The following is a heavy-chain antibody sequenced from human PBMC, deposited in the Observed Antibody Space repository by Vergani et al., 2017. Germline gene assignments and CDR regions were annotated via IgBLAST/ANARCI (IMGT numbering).Heavy chain of an antibody. CDR3: ARRSGGYYSGGKVHPLRTAFDV. CDR2: ISASGNA. D-gene: IGHD4-23*01. CDR1: GGSISAGYYF. Sequence: QVQLQASGPGRVKPSQTLSLTCTMSGGSISAGYYFWSWIRQPAGKGLEWLGHISASGNASPSPSLKTRVSMSVDTSKNQFSLTVTSVTAADTAIYFCARRSGGYYSGGKVHPLRTAFDVWGHGTVVTVSS. J-gene: IGHJ3*01. V-gene: IGHV4-61*02.